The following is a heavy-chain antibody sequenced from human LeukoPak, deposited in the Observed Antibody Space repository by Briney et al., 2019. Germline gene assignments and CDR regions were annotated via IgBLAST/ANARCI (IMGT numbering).Heavy chain of an antibody. Sequence: SETLPLTCTVSGGSISSYYWSWIRQPPGKGLEWIGYIYYSGSTNYNPSLKSRVTISVDTSKNQFSLKLSSVTAADTAVYYCAREDTAKDAFDIWGQGTMVTVSS. CDR2: IYYSGST. D-gene: IGHD5-18*01. J-gene: IGHJ3*02. CDR1: GGSISSYY. CDR3: AREDTAKDAFDI. V-gene: IGHV4-59*01.